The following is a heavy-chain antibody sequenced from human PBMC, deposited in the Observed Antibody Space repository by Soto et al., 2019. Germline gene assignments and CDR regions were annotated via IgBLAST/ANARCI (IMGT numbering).Heavy chain of an antibody. V-gene: IGHV1-8*01. J-gene: IGHJ3*02. CDR2: MNPDSGKT. Sequence: ASVKVSWKASGYTFTSYDINRVRQATGQGLEWMGWMNPDSGKTGYAQKFQGRVTMTRNTSINTVYMELSSLRSQDTAVYYCARDDHESAFDIWGQGTMVTVSS. CDR1: GYTFTSYD. CDR3: ARDDHESAFDI.